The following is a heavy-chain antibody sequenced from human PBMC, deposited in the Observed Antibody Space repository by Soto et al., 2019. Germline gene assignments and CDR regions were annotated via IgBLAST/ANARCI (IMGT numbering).Heavy chain of an antibody. CDR2: INGAGSST. V-gene: IGHV3-74*01. Sequence: GGLLRLSCAVSGIMFSSNWMHWVRQAPGKGLVWVSRINGAGSSTDYADSVKGRFTISRHNAKKMLYLQMNSLRAEDTAVYYCATNLAGTSPEKYWGQGTLVTVSS. CDR3: ATNLAGTSPEKY. J-gene: IGHJ4*02. CDR1: GIMFSSNW. D-gene: IGHD6-19*01.